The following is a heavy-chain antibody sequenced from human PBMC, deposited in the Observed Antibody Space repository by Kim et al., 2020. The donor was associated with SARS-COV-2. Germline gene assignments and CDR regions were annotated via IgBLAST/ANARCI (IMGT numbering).Heavy chain of an antibody. Sequence: SETLSLTCAVYGGSFSGYYWSWIRQPPGKGLEWIGEINHSGSTNYNPSLKSRVTISVDTSKNQFSLKLSSVTAADTAGYYCERDGVHCSGGSCLYYDYGMDVWGRGPRVTVS. CDR1: GGSFSGYY. D-gene: IGHD2-15*01. J-gene: IGHJ6*02. V-gene: IGHV4-34*01. CDR3: ERDGVHCSGGSCLYYDYGMDV. CDR2: INHSGST.